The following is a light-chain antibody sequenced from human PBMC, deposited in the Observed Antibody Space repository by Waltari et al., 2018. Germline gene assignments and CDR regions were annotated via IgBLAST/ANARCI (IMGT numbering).Light chain of an antibody. Sequence: SYVLTQPPSVSVAPGETAPITCEGNNIGSKTVQWYQEKPGQAPVLVIYYDSGRPSGIPERFSGSNSGDTATLTISRVEAGDEGDDYCQVWESRSDPFFGGGTKLTVL. CDR1: NIGSKT. CDR2: YDS. CDR3: QVWESRSDPF. V-gene: IGLV3-21*01. J-gene: IGLJ2*01.